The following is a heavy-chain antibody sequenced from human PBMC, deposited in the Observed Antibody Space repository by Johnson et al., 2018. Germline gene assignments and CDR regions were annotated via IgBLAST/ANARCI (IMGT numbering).Heavy chain of an antibody. J-gene: IGHJ3*02. D-gene: IGHD4-17*01. CDR3: APRRGGNTVTTFGAFDI. Sequence: VQLVQSGGGLVQPGGSLRLSCAVSGFTFDNYAMSWVRQTPGKGLEWLSFISARSISTDYADSVPGRFTVSRVNSKNTLFLQMNNLRAEDTAIYYCAPRRGGNTVTTFGAFDIWGQGTMVTVSS. CDR1: GFTFDNYA. V-gene: IGHV3-23*04. CDR2: ISARSIST.